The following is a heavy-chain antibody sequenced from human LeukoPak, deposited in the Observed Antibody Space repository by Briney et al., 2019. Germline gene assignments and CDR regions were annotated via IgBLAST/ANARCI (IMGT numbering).Heavy chain of an antibody. D-gene: IGHD5-18*01. CDR3: ARGSRGYSYGLDY. V-gene: IGHV4-4*07. Sequence: SETLSLTCTVSAGSISSYYWSWIRQPPGKGLEWIGRIYTSGMTNYNPPLKSRVTMSVDTSKNQFSLQLSSVTAADTAVYYCARGSRGYSYGLDYWGQGTLVTVSS. CDR1: AGSISSYY. J-gene: IGHJ4*02. CDR2: IYTSGMT.